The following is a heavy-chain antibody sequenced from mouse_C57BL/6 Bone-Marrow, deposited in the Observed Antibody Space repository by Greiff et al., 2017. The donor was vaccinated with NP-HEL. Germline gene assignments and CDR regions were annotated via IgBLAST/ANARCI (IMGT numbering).Heavy chain of an antibody. Sequence: EVQLQQSGAELVRPGASVTLSCTASGFNINDDYMHWVKQRPEQGLVWIGGIDPENGDTKYAPKFQGKATITADTSSNTAYLQLSSLTSEDTAGYCCTDLGSSPYYFDDWGQGSTRTVSS. CDR3: TDLGSSPYYFDD. J-gene: IGHJ2*01. CDR1: GFNINDDY. V-gene: IGHV14-4*01. CDR2: IDPENGDT. D-gene: IGHD1-1*01.